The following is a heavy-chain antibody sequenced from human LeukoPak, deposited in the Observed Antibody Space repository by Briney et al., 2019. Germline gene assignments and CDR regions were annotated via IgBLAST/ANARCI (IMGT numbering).Heavy chain of an antibody. Sequence: PGGSPRLSCAASGFTFSSYAMSWVRQAPGKGLEWVSAISGSGGSTYYADSVKGRFTISRDNSKNTLYLQMNSLRAEDTAVYYCAKASGRGGAFDIWGQGTMVTVPS. J-gene: IGHJ3*02. V-gene: IGHV3-23*01. D-gene: IGHD6-25*01. CDR1: GFTFSSYA. CDR3: AKASGRGGAFDI. CDR2: ISGSGGST.